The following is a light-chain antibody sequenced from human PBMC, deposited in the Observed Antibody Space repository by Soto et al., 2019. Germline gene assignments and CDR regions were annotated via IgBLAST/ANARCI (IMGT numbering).Light chain of an antibody. J-gene: IGLJ1*01. CDR2: NNN. CDR3: AAWDDGLNGSV. Sequence: QSALTQPPSASGTPGQRVTISCSGSSSNNGRKTVNWYQQVPGTAPKLLIYNNNQRPSVVPDRFSGSKSGTSASLAIIGLQSEDEADYYCAAWDDGLNGSVFGAGTKVTVL. CDR1: SSNNGRKT. V-gene: IGLV1-44*01.